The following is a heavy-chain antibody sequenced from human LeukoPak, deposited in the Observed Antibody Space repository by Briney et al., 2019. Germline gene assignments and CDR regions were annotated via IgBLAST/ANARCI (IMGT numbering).Heavy chain of an antibody. J-gene: IGHJ4*02. D-gene: IGHD3-22*01. Sequence: GGSLRLSCEASGFTFSSYAMSWVRQAPGKGLEWVSAISGSGDDTYTADSVKGRFTISRDKSKNTVYLQMNGLRAEDTAVYYCAKDGSGYFPDYFDYWGQGTLVTVSS. CDR1: GFTFSSYA. CDR2: ISGSGDDT. V-gene: IGHV3-23*01. CDR3: AKDGSGYFPDYFDY.